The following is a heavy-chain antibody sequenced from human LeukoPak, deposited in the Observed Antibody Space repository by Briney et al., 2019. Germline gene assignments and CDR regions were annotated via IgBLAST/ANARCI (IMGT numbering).Heavy chain of an antibody. CDR3: ARSGHNWFDP. Sequence: SGGSLKLSCAASGFAFSTYAMSWVRQAPGKGLEWIGSIYYSGSTYYNPSLKSRVTMSVDTSKNQFSLKLSSVTAADTAVYYCARSGHNWFDPWGQGTLVTVSS. J-gene: IGHJ5*02. CDR2: IYYSGST. CDR1: GFAFSTYA. D-gene: IGHD5-12*01. V-gene: IGHV4-39*01.